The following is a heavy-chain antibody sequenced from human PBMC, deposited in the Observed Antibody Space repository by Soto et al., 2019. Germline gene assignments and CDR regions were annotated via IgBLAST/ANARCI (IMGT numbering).Heavy chain of an antibody. CDR2: IYYSGTT. V-gene: IGHV4-39*02. CDR1: GGSISSTNYY. D-gene: IGHD2-2*01. Sequence: PSETLSLTCTVSGGSISSTNYYWGWIRQPPGKGLEWIGSIYYSGTTFYNPSLKSRVTISVDTSKNHFSLNLNSVTAADTAVYYCSRLVVSPPYYYYYYMDVWGEGTTVTVSS. J-gene: IGHJ6*03. CDR3: SRLVVSPPYYYYYYMDV.